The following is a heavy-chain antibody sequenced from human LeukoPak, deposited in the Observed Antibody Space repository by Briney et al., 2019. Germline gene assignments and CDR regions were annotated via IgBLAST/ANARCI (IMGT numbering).Heavy chain of an antibody. CDR2: ISKGSALK. Sequence: GGSLRLSCVASGYDFSGYTFTWVRQAPGKGLEYVSSISKGSALKYYADSVRGRFTISRDNSKSTLSLQMNSLRAEDTAIYYCATYRQVLLPFESWGQGTLVTVSS. D-gene: IGHD2-8*02. V-gene: IGHV3-21*04. CDR1: GYDFSGYT. J-gene: IGHJ4*02. CDR3: ATYRQVLLPFES.